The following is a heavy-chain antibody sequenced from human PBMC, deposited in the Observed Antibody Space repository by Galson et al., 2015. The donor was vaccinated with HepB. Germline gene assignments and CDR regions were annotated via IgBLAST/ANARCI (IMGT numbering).Heavy chain of an antibody. Sequence: ETLSLTCTVSGGSISSSGYYWGWIRQPPGKGLEWIGNIYYSGNTYYNPSLKSRVTISVDTSKSQFSLKLTSVTAADTAVYYCAKGWLRVPYDYWGQGTLVIVSS. D-gene: IGHD5-12*01. J-gene: IGHJ4*02. CDR1: GGSISSSGYY. CDR3: AKGWLRVPYDY. CDR2: IYYSGNT. V-gene: IGHV4-39*01.